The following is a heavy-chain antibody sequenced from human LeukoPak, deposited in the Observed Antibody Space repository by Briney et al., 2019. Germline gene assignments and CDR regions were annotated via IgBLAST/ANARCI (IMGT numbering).Heavy chain of an antibody. J-gene: IGHJ6*02. CDR3: AKGAVWDIVVVVAATVGMDV. D-gene: IGHD2-15*01. V-gene: IGHV3-30*18. CDR2: ISHDGSNK. Sequence: GGSLRLSCAASGFTFSSYGMHWVRQAPGKGLEWVAVISHDGSNKYYADSVKGRFTISRDNSKNTLYLQMNSLRAEDTAVYYCAKGAVWDIVVVVAATVGMDVWGQGTTVTVSS. CDR1: GFTFSSYG.